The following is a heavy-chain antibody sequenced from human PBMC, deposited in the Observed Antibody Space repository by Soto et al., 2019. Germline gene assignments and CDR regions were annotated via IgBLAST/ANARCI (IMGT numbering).Heavy chain of an antibody. D-gene: IGHD1-26*01. Sequence: PSETLSLTCTVSGGSISSYYWSWIRQPPGKGPEWIGYIYYSGSTNYNPSLKSRVTISVDTSKNQFSLKLSSVTAADTAVYYCARTTDYWGQGPLVIVSS. J-gene: IGHJ4*02. CDR2: IYYSGST. V-gene: IGHV4-59*01. CDR3: ARTTDY. CDR1: GGSISSYY.